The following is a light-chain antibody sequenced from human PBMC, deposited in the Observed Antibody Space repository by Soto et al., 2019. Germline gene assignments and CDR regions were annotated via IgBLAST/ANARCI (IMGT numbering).Light chain of an antibody. CDR3: CSYAGSSSYV. Sequence: QSLLTQPRSVSGSPGQSVTISCTGTSSDIGGYNYVSWYQQHPGKAPKLMIYTVTKRPSGVPDRFSGSKSDNTASLTISGLQADDEAGYYCCSYAGSSSYVFGTGTKVT. J-gene: IGLJ1*01. CDR2: TVT. V-gene: IGLV2-11*01. CDR1: SSDIGGYNY.